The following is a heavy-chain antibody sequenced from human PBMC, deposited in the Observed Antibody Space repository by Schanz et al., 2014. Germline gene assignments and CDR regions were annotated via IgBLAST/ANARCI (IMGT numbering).Heavy chain of an antibody. CDR3: ARDRGYCSGGSCLTFDY. D-gene: IGHD2-15*01. V-gene: IGHV3-66*01. CDR2: IYSGIGA. J-gene: IGHJ4*02. CDR1: GFTFSSYA. Sequence: EVQLLESGGGLVQPGGSLRLSCAASGFTFSSYAMSWVRQAPGKGLEWVSVIYSGIGAYYADSVKDRFTVSRDNSKNTVYLQMNRLRAEDTAVYYCARDRGYCSGGSCLTFDYWGQGTLVTVSS.